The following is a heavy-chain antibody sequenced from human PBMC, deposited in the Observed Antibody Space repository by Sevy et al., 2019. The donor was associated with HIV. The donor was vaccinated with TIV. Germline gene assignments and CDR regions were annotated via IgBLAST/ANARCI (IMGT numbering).Heavy chain of an antibody. CDR3: ARSDGGDYFDY. CDR1: GGFIRSGGYY. J-gene: IGHJ4*02. CDR2: IYYSGNT. Sequence: SETLSLTCTVSGGFIRSGGYYWSWIRQHPGKGLEWIGYIYYSGNTYYNPSLKSRVTISVDTSKSQFSLNLSSVTAADTAVYYCARSDGGDYFDYWGRGTLVTVSS. V-gene: IGHV4-31*03.